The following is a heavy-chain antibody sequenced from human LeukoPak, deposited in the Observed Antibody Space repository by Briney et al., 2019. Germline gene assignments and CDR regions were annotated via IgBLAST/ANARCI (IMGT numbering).Heavy chain of an antibody. J-gene: IGHJ4*02. CDR2: ISSSSSTI. D-gene: IGHD3-22*01. CDR1: GFTFSSYS. CDR3: ATDYYDSSGQGANFDY. Sequence: QPGGSLRLSCAVSGFTFSSYSMNWVRRAPGKGLEWVSYISSSSSTIYYADSVKGRFTISRDNAKNTLYLQMNSLRAEDTAVYYCATDYYDSSGQGANFDYWGQGTLVTVSS. V-gene: IGHV3-48*04.